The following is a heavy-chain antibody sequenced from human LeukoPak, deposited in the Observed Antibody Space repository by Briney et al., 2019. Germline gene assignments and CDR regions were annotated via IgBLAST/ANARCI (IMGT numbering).Heavy chain of an antibody. Sequence: SETLSLTCTVSGGSISTSNYYWGWIRQPPGKGLEWIGNIFYSGSTYYSPSLRSRVTISVDTSKNQFSLKLSSVTAADTAVYYCARLMVRGVISYYYYYMDVWGKGTTVTISS. D-gene: IGHD3-10*01. J-gene: IGHJ6*03. CDR2: IFYSGST. V-gene: IGHV4-39*07. CDR1: GGSISTSNYY. CDR3: ARLMVRGVISYYYYYMDV.